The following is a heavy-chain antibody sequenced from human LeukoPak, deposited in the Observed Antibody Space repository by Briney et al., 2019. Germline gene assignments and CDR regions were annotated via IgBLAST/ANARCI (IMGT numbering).Heavy chain of an antibody. J-gene: IGHJ4*02. CDR1: GGSISSYY. V-gene: IGHV4-59*01. Sequence: TSETLSLTCTVSGGSISSYYWSWIRQPPGKGLEWIGYIYYSGSTNYNPSLKSRVTISVDTSKNRFSLKLSSVTAADTVVYYCARSSSGWYAVFDYWGQGTLVTVSS. D-gene: IGHD6-19*01. CDR2: IYYSGST. CDR3: ARSSSGWYAVFDY.